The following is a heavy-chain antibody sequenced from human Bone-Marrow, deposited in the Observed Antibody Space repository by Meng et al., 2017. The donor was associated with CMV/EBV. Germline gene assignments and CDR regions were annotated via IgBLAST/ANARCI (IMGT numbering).Heavy chain of an antibody. V-gene: IGHV3-74*01. CDR3: ARAVVVPATTDH. CDR2: INSDGSST. J-gene: IGHJ5*02. Sequence: GESLKISCAASGFTFSSYWMHWVRQAPGKGLVWVSHINSDGSSTSYADSVKGRFTISRDNAKNMLYLQMNSLRAEDTAVYYCARAVVVPATTDHWGQGTLVTVSS. CDR1: GFTFSSYW. D-gene: IGHD2-2*01.